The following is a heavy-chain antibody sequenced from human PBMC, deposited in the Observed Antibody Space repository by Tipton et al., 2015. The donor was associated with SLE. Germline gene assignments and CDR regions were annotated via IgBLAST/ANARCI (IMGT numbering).Heavy chain of an antibody. CDR3: AREPPLLAVGNYVIRVYGMDV. Sequence: SLRLSCAASGFTFSSYSMNWVRQAPGKGLEWVSYISSSSSTIYYADSVKGRFTISRDNAKNSLYLQMNSLRAEDTAVYYCAREPPLLAVGNYVIRVYGMDVWGQGTTVTVSS. CDR1: GFTFSSYS. CDR2: ISSSSSTI. D-gene: IGHD4-11*01. J-gene: IGHJ6*02. V-gene: IGHV3-48*01.